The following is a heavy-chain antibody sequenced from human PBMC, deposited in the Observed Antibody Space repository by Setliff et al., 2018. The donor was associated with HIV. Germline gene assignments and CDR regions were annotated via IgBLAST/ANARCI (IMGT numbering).Heavy chain of an antibody. CDR1: GGSISSHF. J-gene: IGHJ2*01. Sequence: PSETLSLTCTVSGGSISSHFWTWIRQPPGKGLEWIGRIYTSGSTNYNPSLKSRLTMSVETSKNQFSLRLSSVTAADTAVYYCARDRNNYDTNGPYWYFDLWGRGTLVTVSS. CDR3: ARDRNNYDTNGPYWYFDL. D-gene: IGHD2-8*01. V-gene: IGHV4-4*07. CDR2: IYTSGST.